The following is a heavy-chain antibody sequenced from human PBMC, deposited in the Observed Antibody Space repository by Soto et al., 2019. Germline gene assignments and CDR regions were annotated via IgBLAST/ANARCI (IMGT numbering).Heavy chain of an antibody. CDR3: SRDGYSYSACVFDY. D-gene: IGHD5-18*01. V-gene: IGHV4-38-2*02. CDR1: GHSISSGFYY. Sequence: SATQSLTCAVSGHSISSGFYYLGWVRQPPGKGLEWIGSIYHSTSTSYNPSLKSRITMSADTSKTHLSLKLSSVTAAEAAVYYCSRDGYSYSACVFDYWGQGTLVTVSS. J-gene: IGHJ4*02. CDR2: IYHSTST.